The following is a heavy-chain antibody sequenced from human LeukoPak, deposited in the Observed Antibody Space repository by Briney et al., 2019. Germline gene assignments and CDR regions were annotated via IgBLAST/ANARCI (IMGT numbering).Heavy chain of an antibody. Sequence: GGSLRLSCAASGFTFDDYAMHWVRQAPGKGLEWVSGISWSSGSIGYADSVKGRFTISRDNAKNSLYLQMNSLRAEDTALYYCAKDIQGGFLTPYSSSWYRDDYWGQGTLVTVSS. J-gene: IGHJ4*02. CDR1: GFTFDDYA. V-gene: IGHV3-9*01. D-gene: IGHD6-13*01. CDR3: AKDIQGGFLTPYSSSWYRDDY. CDR2: ISWSSGSI.